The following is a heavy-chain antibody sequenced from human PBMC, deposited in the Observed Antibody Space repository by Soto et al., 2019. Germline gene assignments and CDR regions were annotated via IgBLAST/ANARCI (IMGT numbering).Heavy chain of an antibody. CDR1: GFTVSSNY. D-gene: IGHD6-13*01. CDR3: AREESAIAAAGTSGYYYGMDV. J-gene: IGHJ6*02. CDR2: IYSGGST. Sequence: GGSLRLSCAASGFTVSSNYMSWVRQAPGKGLEWVSVIYSGGSTYYADSVKGRFTISRDNSKNTLYLQMNSLRAEDTAVYYCAREESAIAAAGTSGYYYGMDVWGQGTTVTVSS. V-gene: IGHV3-53*01.